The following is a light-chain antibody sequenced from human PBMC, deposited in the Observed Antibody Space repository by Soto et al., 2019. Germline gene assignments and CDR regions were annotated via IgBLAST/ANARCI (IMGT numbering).Light chain of an antibody. CDR1: ESLGNN. Sequence: EIVLTQSPGTLSLSPGEGATLSCRASESLGNNYLAWYQQKPGQAPRLLIYAASTRATGIPARFSGSGSGTEFTLTISSLQSEDFAVYYCQQYYRWPQTFGQGTKV. V-gene: IGKV3-15*01. CDR2: AAS. J-gene: IGKJ1*01. CDR3: QQYYRWPQT.